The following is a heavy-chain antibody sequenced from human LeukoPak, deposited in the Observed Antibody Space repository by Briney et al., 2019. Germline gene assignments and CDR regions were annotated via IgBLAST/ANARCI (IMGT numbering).Heavy chain of an antibody. CDR3: AREKDCTNGVCPFDY. V-gene: IGHV4-34*01. J-gene: IGHJ4*02. Sequence: SETLSLTCAVYGGSFSGYYWSWIRQPPGKGLEWIGEINHSGSTNYNPSLKSRVTISVDTSKNQFSLKLSSVTAADTAVYYCAREKDCTNGVCPFDYWAREPWSPSPQ. D-gene: IGHD2-8*01. CDR2: INHSGST. CDR1: GGSFSGYY.